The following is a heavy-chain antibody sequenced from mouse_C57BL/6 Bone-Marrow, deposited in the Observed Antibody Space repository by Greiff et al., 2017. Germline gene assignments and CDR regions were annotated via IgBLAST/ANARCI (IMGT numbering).Heavy chain of an antibody. V-gene: IGHV1-59*01. D-gene: IGHD2-5*01. CDR1: GYTFTSYW. CDR3: ARENGYYSNYGDY. CDR2: IDPSDSYT. Sequence: QVHVKQPGAELVRPGTSVKLSCKASGYTFTSYWMHWVKQRPGQGLEWIGVIDPSDSYTNYNQKFKGKATLTVDTSSSTAYMQLSSLTSEDSAVYYCARENGYYSNYGDYWGKGTTLTVSS. J-gene: IGHJ2*01.